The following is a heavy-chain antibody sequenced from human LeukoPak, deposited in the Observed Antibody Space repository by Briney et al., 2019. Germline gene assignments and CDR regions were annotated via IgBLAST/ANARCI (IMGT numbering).Heavy chain of an antibody. CDR1: GFTFSSYE. CDR2: ISYDGSNK. Sequence: PGGSLRLSCAASGFTFSSYEMNWVRQAPGKGLEWVAVISYDGSNKYYADSVKGRFTISRDNAKNSLYLQMNSLRAEDTAVYYCARAPYYDSSGYGFDYWGQGTLVTVSS. V-gene: IGHV3-30*04. D-gene: IGHD3-22*01. J-gene: IGHJ4*02. CDR3: ARAPYYDSSGYGFDY.